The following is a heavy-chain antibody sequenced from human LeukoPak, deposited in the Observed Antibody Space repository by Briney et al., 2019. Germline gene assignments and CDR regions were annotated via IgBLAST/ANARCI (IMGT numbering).Heavy chain of an antibody. CDR3: ARGAPIRVAVAATFDP. D-gene: IGHD6-19*01. CDR1: GYTFTSYG. Sequence: GASVKVSCKASGYTFTSYGISWVRQAPGQGLEWMGWISAYNGNTNYAQKLQGRVTITRDTSANIAYMELSSLRSEDTAVYYCARGAPIRVAVAATFDPWGQGTLVTVPS. J-gene: IGHJ5*02. V-gene: IGHV1-18*01. CDR2: ISAYNGNT.